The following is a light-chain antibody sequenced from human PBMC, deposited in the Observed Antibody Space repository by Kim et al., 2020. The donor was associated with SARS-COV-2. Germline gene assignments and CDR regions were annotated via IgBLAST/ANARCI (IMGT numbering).Light chain of an antibody. J-gene: IGKJ1*01. CDR2: KAS. CDR3: QQFNAYSAT. V-gene: IGKV1-5*03. Sequence: ASVGDRVTITCRASQSISYWLAWYQQKPGKAPNLLIYKASTLVSGGPSRFSGSGSGTEFTLTISSLQPEDFATYYCQQFNAYSATFGQGTKVDIK. CDR1: QSISYW.